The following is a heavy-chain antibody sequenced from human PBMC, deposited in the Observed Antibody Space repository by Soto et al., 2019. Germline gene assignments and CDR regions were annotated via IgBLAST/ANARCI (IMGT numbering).Heavy chain of an antibody. CDR3: ATGNLVVVAATHYFDY. CDR2: FDPEDGEI. Sequence: ASVKVSCKVSGYTLTELSMHWVRQAPGKGLEWMGGFDPEDGEIIYAQKFQGRVTMTEDTSTDTAYMELSSLRSEDTAVYYCATGNLVVVAATHYFDYWGQGTLVTVSS. D-gene: IGHD2-15*01. J-gene: IGHJ4*02. CDR1: GYTLTELS. V-gene: IGHV1-24*01.